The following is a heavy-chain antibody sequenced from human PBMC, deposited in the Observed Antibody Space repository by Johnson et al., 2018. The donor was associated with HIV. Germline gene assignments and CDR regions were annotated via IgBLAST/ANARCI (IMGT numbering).Heavy chain of an antibody. J-gene: IGHJ3*02. CDR2: IGTAGDT. CDR1: GITFSSYD. V-gene: IGHV3-13*01. CDR3: ARGDYGDYLNAFDI. D-gene: IGHD4-17*01. Sequence: VQLVESGGGLVQPGGSLRLSCAASGITFSSYDMHWVRQATGKGLELVSAIGTAGDTYYADSVKGRFTISRENAKNSWYLQMNSLRAGDTAVYYCARGDYGDYLNAFDIWGQGTMVTVSS.